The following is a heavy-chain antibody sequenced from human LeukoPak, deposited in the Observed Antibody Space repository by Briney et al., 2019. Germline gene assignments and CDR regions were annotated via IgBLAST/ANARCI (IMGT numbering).Heavy chain of an antibody. J-gene: IGHJ4*02. V-gene: IGHV3-30*04. CDR2: ISYDGSNK. CDR3: ARDPLGDSTYYFDY. Sequence: GGSLRLSCAASGFTFSSYAMHWVRQAPGKGLEWVAVISYDGSNKYYADSVKGRFSISRDNSKNTLYLQMNSLRAEDTAVYYCARDPLGDSTYYFDYWGQGTLVTVSS. CDR1: GFTFSSYA. D-gene: IGHD2-21*01.